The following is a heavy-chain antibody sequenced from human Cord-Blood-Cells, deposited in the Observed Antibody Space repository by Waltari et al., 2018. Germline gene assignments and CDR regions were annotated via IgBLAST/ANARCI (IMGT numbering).Heavy chain of an antibody. CDR1: GGTFSSYA. J-gene: IGHJ5*02. Sequence: QVQLVQSGAEVKKPGSSVKVSCKASGGTFSSYAISWLRQAPGQGLAWMGGIIPIFGTANYAQKFQGRVTITADESTSTAYMELSSLRSEDTAVYYCARDIVVVPAAVEGGWFDPWGQGTLVTVSS. V-gene: IGHV1-69*01. CDR3: ARDIVVVPAAVEGGWFDP. D-gene: IGHD2-2*01. CDR2: IIPIFGTA.